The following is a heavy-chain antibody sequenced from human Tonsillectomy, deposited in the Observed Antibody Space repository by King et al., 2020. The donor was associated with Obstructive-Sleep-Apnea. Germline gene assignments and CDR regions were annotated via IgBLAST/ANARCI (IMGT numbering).Heavy chain of an antibody. Sequence: QLVQSGAEVKKPGASVKVSCKASGYTFTSYGISWVRQAPGQGLEWMGWISAYNGNTNYAQKLQGRVTMTTDTSTSTAYMELRSLRSDDTAVYYCATAFNDYGDSPENNWFDPWGQGTLVTVSS. J-gene: IGHJ5*02. CDR3: ATAFNDYGDSPENNWFDP. D-gene: IGHD4-17*01. V-gene: IGHV1-18*01. CDR1: GYTFTSYG. CDR2: ISAYNGNT.